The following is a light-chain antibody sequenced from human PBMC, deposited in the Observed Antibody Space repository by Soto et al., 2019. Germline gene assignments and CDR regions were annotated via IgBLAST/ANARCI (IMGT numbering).Light chain of an antibody. CDR3: SSYAGSNNFV. CDR2: EVS. V-gene: IGLV2-8*01. J-gene: IGLJ1*01. CDR1: ISDVGGYNY. Sequence: QPALTQPPSACGSPGQSPTISCTGIISDVGGYNYVSWYQQHPGKAPKLMIYEVSKRPSGVPDRFSGYKSGNTASLTVSGLRAEDEADYYCSSYAGSNNFVFGTGTKVTV.